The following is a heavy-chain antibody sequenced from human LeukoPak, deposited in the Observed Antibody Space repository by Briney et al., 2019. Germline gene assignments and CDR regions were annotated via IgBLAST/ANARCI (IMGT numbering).Heavy chain of an antibody. D-gene: IGHD2-21*01. CDR2: ISSSGSTI. Sequence: SLRLSCAASRFTFSDYYMSWVRQAPGKGLEWVSYISSSGSTIYYADPVKGRFTISRDNSKNTLYLQMNSLRAEDAAVYFCAKAPVTSCRGAYCYPFDSWGQGTLVTVSS. V-gene: IGHV3-11*01. J-gene: IGHJ4*02. CDR3: AKAPVTSCRGAYCYPFDS. CDR1: RFTFSDYY.